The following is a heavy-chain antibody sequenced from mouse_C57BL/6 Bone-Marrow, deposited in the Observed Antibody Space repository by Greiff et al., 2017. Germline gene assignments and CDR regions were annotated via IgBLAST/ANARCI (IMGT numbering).Heavy chain of an antibody. J-gene: IGHJ3*01. CDR3: TRDYYGSSYTWFAY. D-gene: IGHD1-1*01. Sequence: QVQLQQSGAELVRPGASVTLSCKASGYTFTDYEMHWVKQTPVHGLEWIGAIDPETGGTAYNQKFKGKAILTADKSSSTAYMELRSLTSEDSAVYYGTRDYYGSSYTWFAYWGQGTLVTVSA. V-gene: IGHV1-15*01. CDR1: GYTFTDYE. CDR2: IDPETGGT.